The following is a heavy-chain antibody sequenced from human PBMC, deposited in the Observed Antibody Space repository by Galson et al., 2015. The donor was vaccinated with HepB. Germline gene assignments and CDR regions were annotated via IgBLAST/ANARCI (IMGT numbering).Heavy chain of an antibody. V-gene: IGHV1-69*04. CDR1: GGTFSRYT. Sequence: SVKVSCKASGGTFSRYTISWVREAPGQGLEWMGRIIPIVGIANYAQKFQGRVTITADKSTSTAYMELSSLRSDDTAVYYCARDDLVVGSWGNYFGGNWGQGTLVTVSS. D-gene: IGHD3-16*01. CDR3: ARDDLVVGSWGNYFGGN. CDR2: IIPIVGIA. J-gene: IGHJ4*02.